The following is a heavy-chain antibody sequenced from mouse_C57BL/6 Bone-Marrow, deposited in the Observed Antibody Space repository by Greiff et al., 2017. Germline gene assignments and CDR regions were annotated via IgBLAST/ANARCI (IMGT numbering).Heavy chain of an antibody. V-gene: IGHV1-72*01. CDR2: IDPHSGGT. CDR1: GSTFTSYW. Sequence: VQLQQPVAELVKPGASVKLSCTASGSTFTSYWMHWVKQRPGRGLAWIGRIDPHSGGTKYNEKFKGKATLTVDKPSSTAYMQLSSLTSEDSAVYYCARKRRGYDEFAYWGQGTTLTVSA. D-gene: IGHD2-2*01. J-gene: IGHJ2*01. CDR3: ARKRRGYDEFAY.